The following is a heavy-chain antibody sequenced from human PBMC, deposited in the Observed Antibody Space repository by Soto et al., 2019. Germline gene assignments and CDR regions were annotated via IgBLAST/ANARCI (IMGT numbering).Heavy chain of an antibody. CDR2: INHSGST. J-gene: IGHJ5*02. Sequence: PSETLSLTCTVYGGSFSGYYWSWIRQPPGKGLEWIGEINHSGSTNYNPSLKSRVTISVDTSKNQFSLKLSSVTAADTAVYYCAAKQQRLRKGFDPWGQGTLVTVSS. D-gene: IGHD6-25*01. V-gene: IGHV4-34*01. CDR3: AAKQQRLRKGFDP. CDR1: GGSFSGYY.